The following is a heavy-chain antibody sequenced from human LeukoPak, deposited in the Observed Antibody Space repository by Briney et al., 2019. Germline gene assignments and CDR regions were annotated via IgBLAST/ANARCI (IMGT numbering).Heavy chain of an antibody. CDR3: ARHLAEYFQH. V-gene: IGHV4-39*01. CDR2: IYYSGST. Sequence: SETLSLTCTVSGGSISSSCYYWGWIRQPPGKGLECIGSIYYSGSTYYNPSLKSRVTISVDTSKNQFSLKLSSVTAADTAVYYCARHLAEYFQHWGQGTLVTVSS. CDR1: GGSISSSCYY. J-gene: IGHJ1*01.